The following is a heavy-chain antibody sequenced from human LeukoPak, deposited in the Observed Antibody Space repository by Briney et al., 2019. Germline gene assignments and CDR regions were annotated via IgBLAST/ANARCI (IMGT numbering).Heavy chain of an antibody. J-gene: IGHJ4*02. CDR2: IKQDGSEK. Sequence: GGSLRLSCAASGFTFSSYWMGWVRQAPGKGLEWVANIKQDGSEKYYVDSVKGRFTISRDNAKNSLYLQMNSLRAEDTAVYYCARDREDIVVVPAAAFDYWGQGTLVTVSS. V-gene: IGHV3-7*01. CDR1: GFTFSSYW. CDR3: ARDREDIVVVPAAAFDY. D-gene: IGHD2-2*01.